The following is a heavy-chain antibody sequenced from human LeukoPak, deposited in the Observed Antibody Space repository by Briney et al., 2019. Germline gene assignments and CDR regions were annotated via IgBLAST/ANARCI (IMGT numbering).Heavy chain of an antibody. D-gene: IGHD2-15*01. CDR1: GASFSDYY. CDR3: AIEKGYCSGGSCYSGQH. CDR2: VNHSGST. J-gene: IGHJ1*01. Sequence: PSETLSLTCAFYGASFSDYYWTWIRQPPGKGLEWIGEVNHSGSTNYNPSLKSRVTISVDTSKNQFSLKLSSVTAADTAVYYCAIEKGYCSGGSCYSGQHWGQGTLVTVSS. V-gene: IGHV4-34*01.